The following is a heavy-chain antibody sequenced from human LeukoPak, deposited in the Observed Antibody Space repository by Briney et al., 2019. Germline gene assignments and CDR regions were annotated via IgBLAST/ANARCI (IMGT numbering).Heavy chain of an antibody. D-gene: IGHD4-17*01. CDR1: GFSVSNYY. CDR3: ARDRAVTQDWVEFDP. CDR2: IRDSGET. V-gene: IGHV3-66*03. Sequence: GGSLRLSCAGSGFSVSNYYMSWVRQAPGKGLESVSLIRDSGETFYADSVKGRFTISRDNSKNTMYLQMNRLRVEDTAVYFCARDRAVTQDWVEFDPWGQGTLVTVSS. J-gene: IGHJ5*02.